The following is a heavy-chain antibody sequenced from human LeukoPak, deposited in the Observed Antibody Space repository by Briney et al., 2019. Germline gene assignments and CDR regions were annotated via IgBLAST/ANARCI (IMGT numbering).Heavy chain of an antibody. Sequence: SGGSLRLSCAASGFTFSSYAMSWVRQAPGKGLEWVSVIYSGGSTYYADSVKGRFTISRDNSKNTLYLQMNSLRAEDTAVYYCARDEGKDDAFDIWGQGTMVTVSS. CDR1: GFTFSSYA. J-gene: IGHJ3*02. CDR2: IYSGGST. V-gene: IGHV3-66*01. CDR3: ARDEGKDDAFDI.